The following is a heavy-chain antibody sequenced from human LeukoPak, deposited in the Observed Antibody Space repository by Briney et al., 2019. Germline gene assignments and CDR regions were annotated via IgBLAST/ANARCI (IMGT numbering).Heavy chain of an antibody. Sequence: PSETLSLTCTVSGGSISSYYWSWIRQPAGKGLEWIGRIYTSGSTNYNLSLKSRVTMSVDTSMNQFSLKLSSVTAADTAVYYCARDYYDYVWGSFRDPYWYFDLWGRGTLVTVSS. CDR2: IYTSGST. CDR1: GGSISSYY. J-gene: IGHJ2*01. V-gene: IGHV4-4*07. D-gene: IGHD3-16*02. CDR3: ARDYYDYVWGSFRDPYWYFDL.